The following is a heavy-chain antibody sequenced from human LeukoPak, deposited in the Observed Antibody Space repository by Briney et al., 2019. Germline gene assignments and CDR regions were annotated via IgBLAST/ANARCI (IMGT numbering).Heavy chain of an antibody. Sequence: GGSLRLSCAASGFTFSSYWMSWVRQAPGKGLEWVANIRQDGSEKYYVDSVKGRFTISRDNAKNSLYLQMNSLRAEDTAVYYCTTDLRGSYSTSNFDYWGQGTLVTVSS. CDR3: TTDLRGSYSTSNFDY. V-gene: IGHV3-7*01. CDR1: GFTFSSYW. CDR2: IRQDGSEK. D-gene: IGHD1-26*01. J-gene: IGHJ4*02.